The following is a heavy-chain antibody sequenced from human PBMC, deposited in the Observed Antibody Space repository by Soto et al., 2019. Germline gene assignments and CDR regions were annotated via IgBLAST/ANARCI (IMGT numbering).Heavy chain of an antibody. CDR1: GFSFDDYA. D-gene: IGHD1-1*01. CDR2: ISWNSRSI. CDR3: GRDIRPSRMAFEN. Sequence: GGSLRLSCAASGFSFDDYAMQWVRQAPGKGLEWVSGISWNSRSIGYADSVKGRFTISRDSAKNSLYLPMNSLRAEDTALYYCGRDIRPSRMAFENWGPGTMETV. V-gene: IGHV3-9*01. J-gene: IGHJ3*02.